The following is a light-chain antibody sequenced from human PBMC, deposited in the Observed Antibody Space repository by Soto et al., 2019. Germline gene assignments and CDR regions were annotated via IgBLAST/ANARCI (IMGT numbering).Light chain of an antibody. CDR1: QILGSY. V-gene: IGKV1-39*01. Sequence: DIQMTQSPSSLSASVGVSVTITCRASQILGSYLYWYQQKPGKAPKLLIYVAANLQSGVPARFIGSGAGTDFALTISSLQPEDFANYNCQQNSITPLTFGKGTKVAIK. CDR3: QQNSITPLT. CDR2: VAA. J-gene: IGKJ1*01.